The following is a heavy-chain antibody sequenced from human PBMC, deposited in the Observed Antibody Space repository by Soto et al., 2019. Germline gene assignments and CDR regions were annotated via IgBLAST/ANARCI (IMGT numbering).Heavy chain of an antibody. J-gene: IGHJ5*02. D-gene: IGHD6-13*01. CDR2: INHSGST. Sequence: PSETLSLTCAVYGGSFSGYYWSWIRQPPGKGLEWIGEINHSGSTNYNPSLKSRVTISVDTSKNQFSLKLSSVTAADTAVYYCERASTWYLSHWFDTWGQGTLVTVSS. CDR1: GGSFSGYY. CDR3: ERASTWYLSHWFDT. V-gene: IGHV4-34*01.